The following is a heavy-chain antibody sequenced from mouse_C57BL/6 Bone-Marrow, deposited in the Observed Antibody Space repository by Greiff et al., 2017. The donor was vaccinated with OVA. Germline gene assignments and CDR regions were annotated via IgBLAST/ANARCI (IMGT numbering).Heavy chain of an antibody. Sequence: EVKLMESGGDLVKPGGSLKLSCAASGFTFSSYGMSWVRQTPDKRLEWVATISSGGSYTYYPDSVKGRFTISRDNAKNTLYLQMSSLKSEDTAMYYCARRGVVAFHYWGQGTTLTVSS. V-gene: IGHV5-6*02. CDR3: ARRGVVAFHY. J-gene: IGHJ2*01. CDR2: ISSGGSYT. D-gene: IGHD1-1*01. CDR1: GFTFSSYG.